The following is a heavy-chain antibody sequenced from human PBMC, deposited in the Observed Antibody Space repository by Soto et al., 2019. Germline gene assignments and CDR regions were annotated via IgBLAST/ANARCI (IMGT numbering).Heavy chain of an antibody. CDR3: ARARDLDY. Sequence: EVQLVESGGGLVQPGGSLRLSCAASGFRFSDYSFHWVRQAPGKGLEWISYISTGGTIDYADSVKGRFTIPRDNAKNSLDLQMNSLRDEDTAVYYCARARDLDYWGQGTLVTVSS. CDR2: ISTGGTI. J-gene: IGHJ4*02. V-gene: IGHV3-48*02. CDR1: GFRFSDYS.